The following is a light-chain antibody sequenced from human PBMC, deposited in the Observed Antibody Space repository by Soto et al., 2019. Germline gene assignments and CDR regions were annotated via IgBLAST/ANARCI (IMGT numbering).Light chain of an antibody. V-gene: IGKV3-20*01. CDR1: QSVSNNY. CDR2: GSS. J-gene: IGKJ1*01. CDR3: QQYGDSPRT. Sequence: EIVLTQSPGTLSLSPRERATLSCRASQSVSNNYLAWYQHRPGQAPRLLIYGSSTRAPGIPDRFSGSGSGTDFTLTISRLEPEDFAVYYCQQYGDSPRTFGQGTQVEV.